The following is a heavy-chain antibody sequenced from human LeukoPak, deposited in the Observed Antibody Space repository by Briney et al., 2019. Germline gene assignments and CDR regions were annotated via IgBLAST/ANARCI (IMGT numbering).Heavy chain of an antibody. V-gene: IGHV3-23*01. Sequence: GGSLRLSCAASGFTFTNYAMTWVRQAPGKGLEWVSSISASGLMTYYADSVKGRFTISRDNSKNTLYLQMNSLRAEDTAVYYCARRAGGYSHPYDYWGQGILVTVSS. J-gene: IGHJ4*02. D-gene: IGHD4-23*01. CDR3: ARRAGGYSHPYDY. CDR2: ISASGLMT. CDR1: GFTFTNYA.